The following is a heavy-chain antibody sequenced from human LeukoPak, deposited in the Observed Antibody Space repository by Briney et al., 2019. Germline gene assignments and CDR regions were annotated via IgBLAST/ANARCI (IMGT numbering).Heavy chain of an antibody. Sequence: PSETLSLTCTVSGGSINSGSYYWSWIRQPAGKGLEWIGHIYTSGSTNYNPSLKSRVTISVDTSKNQFSLKLNSVTAADTAVYYCASRNYYDSSGYYYFDSWGQGTLVTVSS. CDR3: ASRNYYDSSGYYYFDS. CDR2: IYTSGST. D-gene: IGHD3-22*01. V-gene: IGHV4-61*09. J-gene: IGHJ4*02. CDR1: GGSINSGSYY.